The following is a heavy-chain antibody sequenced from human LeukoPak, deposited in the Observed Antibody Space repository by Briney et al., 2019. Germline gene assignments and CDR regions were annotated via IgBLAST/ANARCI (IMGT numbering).Heavy chain of an antibody. CDR3: AKVQNEVVPIAMRGWFDP. D-gene: IGHD2-2*01. CDR1: GGTFRNYI. J-gene: IGHJ5*02. V-gene: IGHV1-69*13. Sequence: SVKVSCKASGGTFRNYIFSWVRQAPGQGLEWMGGVMPMFNTSSYAQKFQGRVTITADENTSTVYMELSSLRSEDTAVYYCAKVQNEVVPIAMRGWFDPWGQGTLVAVSS. CDR2: VMPMFNTS.